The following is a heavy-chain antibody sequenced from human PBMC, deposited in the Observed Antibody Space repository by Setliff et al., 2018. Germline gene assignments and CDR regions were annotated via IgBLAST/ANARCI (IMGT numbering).Heavy chain of an antibody. CDR1: GGSISSGSYY. V-gene: IGHV4-61*09. Sequence: SETLSLTCTVSGGSISSGSYYWSWIRQPAGKGLEWIGHIYTSGSTNYNPSLKSRVTISLDTSKNQFSLKLSSVTAADTAVYYCARESGSYYFRAFDIWGQGTMVTVSS. CDR3: ARESGSYYFRAFDI. D-gene: IGHD1-26*01. CDR2: IYTSGST. J-gene: IGHJ3*02.